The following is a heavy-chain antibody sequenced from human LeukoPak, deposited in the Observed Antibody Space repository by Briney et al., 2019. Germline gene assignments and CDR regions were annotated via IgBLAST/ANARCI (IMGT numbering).Heavy chain of an antibody. CDR1: GFTFSDYW. V-gene: IGHV3-7*03. Sequence: QPGGSLRLSCAASGFTFSDYWMSWVRQAPGKGLEWVANIKKDGSDKYYVNSVKGRFTVSRDNSKNTLYLQMNSLRAEDTAVYYCAKDLSSEQQLVRQWELPNYVDYWGQGTLVTVSS. CDR3: AKDLSSEQQLVRQWELPNYVDY. D-gene: IGHD6-13*01. CDR2: IKKDGSDK. J-gene: IGHJ4*02.